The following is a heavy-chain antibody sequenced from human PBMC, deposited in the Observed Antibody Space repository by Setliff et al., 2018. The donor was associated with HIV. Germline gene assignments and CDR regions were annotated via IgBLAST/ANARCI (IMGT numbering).Heavy chain of an antibody. V-gene: IGHV3-23*01. Sequence: GGSLRLSCAASGFTFSDHYMDWVRQAPGKGLEWVSAISGSGGSTYYADSVKGRFTISRDNSKNSLYLQMNSLKAEDTALYYCAKDRIAAALDYWGQGAQVTVSS. J-gene: IGHJ4*02. D-gene: IGHD6-13*01. CDR3: AKDRIAAALDY. CDR2: ISGSGGST. CDR1: GFTFSDHY.